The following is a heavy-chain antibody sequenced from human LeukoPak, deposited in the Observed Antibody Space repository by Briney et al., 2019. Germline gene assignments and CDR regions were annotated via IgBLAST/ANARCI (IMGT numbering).Heavy chain of an antibody. CDR3: ARGALDFDY. CDR1: GFTFSDEY. J-gene: IGHJ4*02. V-gene: IGHV3-11*06. CDR2: ISNSGSYT. Sequence: GGALRLSCAASGFTFSDEYMSWIRQAPGKGLEWVSYISNSGSYTNYADSVKGRFTISRDNAKNSLYLHMNSLKDEDTAVYYCARGALDFDYWGQGTLVTVSS.